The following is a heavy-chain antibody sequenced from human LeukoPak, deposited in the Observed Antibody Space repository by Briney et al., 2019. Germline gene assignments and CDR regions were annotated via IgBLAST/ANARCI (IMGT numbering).Heavy chain of an antibody. CDR3: ARVKESAPVAAAIPYFFDR. Sequence: ASVKVSCKASGGTFSSYAISWVRQAPGHGLEWIGAIVPMFTTSDYAQKFRDRVTITADESTSTVYMDLRRLTYEDTAIYYCARVKESAPVAAAIPYFFDRWGQGTLVTVSS. D-gene: IGHD2-2*01. CDR2: IVPMFTTS. V-gene: IGHV1-69*13. J-gene: IGHJ4*02. CDR1: GGTFSSYA.